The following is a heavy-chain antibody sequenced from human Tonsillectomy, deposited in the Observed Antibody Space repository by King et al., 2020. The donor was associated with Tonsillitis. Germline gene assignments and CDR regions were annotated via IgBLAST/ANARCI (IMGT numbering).Heavy chain of an antibody. CDR1: GFTFSTYA. D-gene: IGHD1-26*01. Sequence: VQLLESGGGLVQPGGSLRLSCEASGFTFSTYAMSWVRQAPGKGPEWVSAISGRDTRTFYADSVKGRFTISRDDSKNTVSLQMNSLRAEDTAVYYCAKESPYSGNYRFYYFDYWGQGTLVTVSS. CDR3: AKESPYSGNYRFYYFDY. J-gene: IGHJ4*02. CDR2: ISGRDTRT. V-gene: IGHV3-23*01.